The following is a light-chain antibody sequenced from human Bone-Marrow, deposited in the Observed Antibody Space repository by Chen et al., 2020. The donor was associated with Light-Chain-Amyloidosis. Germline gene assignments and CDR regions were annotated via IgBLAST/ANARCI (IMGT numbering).Light chain of an antibody. CDR2: EGS. CDR3: GAYAAWV. CDR1: SSDVGSYNL. J-gene: IGLJ3*02. V-gene: IGLV2-23*01. Sequence: QSALTQPASVSGSPGQSITISCTGTSSDVGSYNLVSWYQQHPGKAPKLLIYEGSKRPSGVSNRFSGSKSGNTESLANSGLQAEDEAEYCCGAYAAWVFGGGTKLTGL.